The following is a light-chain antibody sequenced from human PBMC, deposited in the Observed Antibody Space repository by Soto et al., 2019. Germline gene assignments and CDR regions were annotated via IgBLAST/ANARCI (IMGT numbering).Light chain of an antibody. Sequence: DIQMIQSPSSLSASVGDRVTITCRASQNINTYFNWYQQKPGKPPKLLIYGASTLQRGVSLRFSGSGSGTDFALTISNLQPEDFATYYCQQSYSNPLTFGGGTKVEI. CDR2: GAS. CDR1: QNINTY. V-gene: IGKV1-39*01. J-gene: IGKJ4*01. CDR3: QQSYSNPLT.